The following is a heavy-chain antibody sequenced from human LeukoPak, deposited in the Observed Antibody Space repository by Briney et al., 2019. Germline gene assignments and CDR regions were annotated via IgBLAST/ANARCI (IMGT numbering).Heavy chain of an antibody. CDR3: ARQARWFQKGYYFDY. J-gene: IGHJ4*02. CDR2: IYYSGST. D-gene: IGHD4-23*01. V-gene: IGHV4-59*08. CDR1: GGSISSYY. Sequence: SGTLSLTCTVSGGSISSYYWSWIRQPPGKGLEWIGYIYYSGSTNYNPSLKSRVTISVDTSKNQFSLKLSSVTAADTAVYYCARQARWFQKGYYFDYWGQGTLVTVSS.